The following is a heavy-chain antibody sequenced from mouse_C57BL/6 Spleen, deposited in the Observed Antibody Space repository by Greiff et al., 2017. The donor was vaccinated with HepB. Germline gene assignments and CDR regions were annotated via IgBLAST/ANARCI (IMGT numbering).Heavy chain of an antibody. V-gene: IGHV1-50*01. D-gene: IGHD1-1*01. J-gene: IGHJ1*03. CDR2: IDPSDSYT. CDR1: GYTFTSYW. Sequence: VKLQQSGAELVKPGASVKLSCKASGYTFTSYWMQWVKQRPGQGLEWIGEIDPSDSYTNYNQKFKGKATLTVDTSSSTAYMQLSSLTSEDSAVYYCAIRYYGSRDWYFDVWGTGTTVTVSS. CDR3: AIRYYGSRDWYFDV.